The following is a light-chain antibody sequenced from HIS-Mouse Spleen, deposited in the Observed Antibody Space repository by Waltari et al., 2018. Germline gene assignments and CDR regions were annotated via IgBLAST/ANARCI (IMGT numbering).Light chain of an antibody. V-gene: IGLV2-23*01. CDR3: CSYAGSSTWV. CDR1: SSDVGRYHL. Sequence: QAALTQPASVSGSPGQSLTISCTGTSSDVGRYHLSSWYQQHPGKAHKLMIYEGSKRPSGVSNRFSGSKSGNTASLTISGLQAEDEADYYCCSYAGSSTWVFGGGTKLTVL. CDR2: EGS. J-gene: IGLJ3*02.